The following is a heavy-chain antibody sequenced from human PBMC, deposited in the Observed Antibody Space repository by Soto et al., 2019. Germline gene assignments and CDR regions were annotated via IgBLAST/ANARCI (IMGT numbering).Heavy chain of an antibody. V-gene: IGHV4-59*01. CDR3: ARAHAPTLPFDS. D-gene: IGHD2-15*01. CDR2: IFHSGNA. CDR1: GGSIRNVY. J-gene: IGHJ4*01. Sequence: SETLSLTCTVSGGSIRNVYWSWIRQAPGKGLEWIGFIFHSGNAKYNPSLKSRVTISVDTSKNQFSLSLDSVTTADTAVYFCARAHAPTLPFDSWGQGTLVTVSS.